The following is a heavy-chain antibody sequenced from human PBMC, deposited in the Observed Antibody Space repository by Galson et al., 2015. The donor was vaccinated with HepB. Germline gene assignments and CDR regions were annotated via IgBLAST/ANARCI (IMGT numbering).Heavy chain of an antibody. J-gene: IGHJ4*02. D-gene: IGHD4-17*01. CDR3: ARDRGTTVTTWLRRGYDY. CDR1: GFTFSSYA. V-gene: IGHV3-30*04. CDR2: ISYDGSNK. Sequence: SLRLSCAASGFTFSSYAMHWVRQAPGKGLEWVAVISYDGSNKYYADSVKGRFTISRDNSKNTLYLQMNSLRAEDTAVYYCARDRGTTVTTWLRRGYDYWGQGTLVTVSS.